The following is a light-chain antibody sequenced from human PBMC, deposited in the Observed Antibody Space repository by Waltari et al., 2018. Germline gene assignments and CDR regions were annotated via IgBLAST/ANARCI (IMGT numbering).Light chain of an antibody. CDR2: AAS. CDR3: QQLNSYPLT. J-gene: IGKJ4*01. CDR1: QDISTY. V-gene: IGKV1-9*01. Sequence: DLQLTQSPSFLSASVGDTVTVTCRASQDISTYLAWFQQKPGKPPKVLIYAASTLQSGVPSRFSGSGSGTEFTLTISRLQPEDFAIYYCQQLNSYPLTFGGGTEVEIK.